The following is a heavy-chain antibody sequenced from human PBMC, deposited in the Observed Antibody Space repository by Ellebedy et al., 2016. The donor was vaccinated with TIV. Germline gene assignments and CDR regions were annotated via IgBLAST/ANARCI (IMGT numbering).Heavy chain of an antibody. J-gene: IGHJ4*02. V-gene: IGHV3-33*01. D-gene: IGHD1-26*01. CDR3: ARDSGNPEYYFDY. Sequence: GESLKISCAASGFTFSSYGMHWVRQAPGKGLEWVAVIWYDGSNKYYADSVKGRFTISRDNSKNMLYLQMNSLRAEDTAVYYCARDSGNPEYYFDYWGQGTLVTVSS. CDR1: GFTFSSYG. CDR2: IWYDGSNK.